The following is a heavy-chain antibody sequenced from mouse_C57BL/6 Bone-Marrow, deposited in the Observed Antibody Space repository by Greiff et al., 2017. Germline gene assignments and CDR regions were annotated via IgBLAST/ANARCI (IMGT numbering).Heavy chain of an antibody. J-gene: IGHJ3*01. D-gene: IGHD2-3*01. CDR2: TYPRSGNT. CDR1: GYTFTSYG. CDR3: ARGGYSAWFAY. V-gene: IGHV1-81*01. Sequence: QVQLQQSGAELARPGASVKLSCKASGYTFTSYGISWVKQRTGQGLEWIGETYPRSGNTYYNEKFKGKATLTADKSSSTAYMELRSLTSEDSAVYFCARGGYSAWFAYWGQGTLVTVSA.